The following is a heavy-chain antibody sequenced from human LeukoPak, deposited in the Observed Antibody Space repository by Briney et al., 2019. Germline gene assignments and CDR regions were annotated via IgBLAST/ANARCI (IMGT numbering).Heavy chain of an antibody. J-gene: IGHJ6*03. V-gene: IGHV3-30*01. D-gene: IGHD2-2*02. CDR2: ISYDGSNK. Sequence: PGGSLRLSCAASGFTFSSYAMHWVRQAPGKGLEWVAVISYDGSNKYYADSVEGRFTISRDNSKNTLYLQMNSLRAEDTAVYYCAREGPYCSSTSCYIDYYYYMDVWGKGTTVTVSS. CDR1: GFTFSSYA. CDR3: AREGPYCSSTSCYIDYYYYMDV.